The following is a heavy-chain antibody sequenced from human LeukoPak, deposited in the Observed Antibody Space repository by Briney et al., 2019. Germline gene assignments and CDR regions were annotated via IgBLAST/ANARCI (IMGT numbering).Heavy chain of an antibody. D-gene: IGHD2-2*01. V-gene: IGHV3-7*01. CDR2: IKQDGTDK. CDR3: ARDSSMGRY. CDR1: GFTFSSYW. J-gene: IGHJ4*02. Sequence: PGGSLRLSCAASGFTFSSYWMNWFRQAPGKGLEWVANIKQDGTDKYYVDSVKGRFTISRDNAKSSLYLQMDSLRVEDTAVYYCARDSSMGRYWGQGTLVTVFS.